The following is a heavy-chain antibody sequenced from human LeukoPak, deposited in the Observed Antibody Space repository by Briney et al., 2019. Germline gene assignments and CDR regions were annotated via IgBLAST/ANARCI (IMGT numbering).Heavy chain of an antibody. J-gene: IGHJ4*02. V-gene: IGHV3-30-3*01. CDR2: ISYDGSYK. CDR1: GFTFSSYA. Sequence: PGRSLRLSCAASGFTFSSYAMHWVRQAPGKGLEWVAVISYDGSYKYYADSVKGRFTIARDNSKNTLYLQMNSLRAEDTAVYYCARGAYYYEDWGQGTLVTVSS. CDR3: ARGAYYYED.